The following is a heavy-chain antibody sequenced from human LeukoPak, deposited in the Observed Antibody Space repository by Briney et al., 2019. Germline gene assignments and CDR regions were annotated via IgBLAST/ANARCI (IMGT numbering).Heavy chain of an antibody. Sequence: SVKVSCKASGGTFSSYAISWVRQAPGQGLEWMGRIIPILGIANYAQKFQGRVTITADKSTSTAYMELSSLRSEDTAVYYYARATRTGYSSSTVREFGYWGQGTLVTVSS. CDR3: ARATRTGYSSSTVREFGY. CDR2: IIPILGIA. D-gene: IGHD6-13*01. J-gene: IGHJ4*02. V-gene: IGHV1-69*04. CDR1: GGTFSSYA.